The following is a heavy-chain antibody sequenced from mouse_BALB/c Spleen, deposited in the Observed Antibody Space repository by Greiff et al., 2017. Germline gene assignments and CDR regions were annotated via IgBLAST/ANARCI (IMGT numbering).Heavy chain of an antibody. CDR1: GFTFSSYA. J-gene: IGHJ2*01. CDR2: ISSGGSYT. Sequence: EVMLVESGGGLVKPGGSLKLSCAASGFTFSSYAMSWVRQTPEKRLEWVATISSGGSYTYYPDSVKGRFTISRDNAKNTLYLQMSSLRSEDTAMYYCARLYYDYDGDYWGQGTTLTVSS. D-gene: IGHD2-4*01. CDR3: ARLYYDYDGDY. V-gene: IGHV5-9-1*01.